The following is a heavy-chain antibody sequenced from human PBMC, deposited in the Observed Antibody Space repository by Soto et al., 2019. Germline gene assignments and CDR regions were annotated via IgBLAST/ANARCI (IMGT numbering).Heavy chain of an antibody. CDR3: ARQIYDSDTGPNFQYYFDS. CDR1: GYSFAVYW. J-gene: IGHJ4*02. V-gene: IGHV5-10-1*01. CDR2: IDPSDSQT. D-gene: IGHD3-22*01. Sequence: GESLKISWKGSGYSFAVYWITWVRQKPGRGPEWMGRIDPSDSQTYYSPSFRGHVTISVTKSITTVFLQWSSLRASDTAMYYCARQIYDSDTGPNFQYYFDSWGQGTPVTVSS.